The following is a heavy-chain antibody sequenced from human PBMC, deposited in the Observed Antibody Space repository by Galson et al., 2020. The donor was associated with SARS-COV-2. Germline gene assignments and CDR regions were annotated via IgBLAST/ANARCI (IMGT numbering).Heavy chain of an antibody. D-gene: IGHD3-10*01. Sequence: GGSLRLSCAASGFTFSSYAMNWVRQAPGKGLEWVSYISSSGSTIYYADSVKGRFTISRDNAKNSLYLQMNSLRAEDTTVYYCARTDYGSGSFGYYGMDVWGQGTTVTVSS. CDR3: ARTDYGSGSFGYYGMDV. J-gene: IGHJ6*02. CDR1: GFTFSSYA. V-gene: IGHV3-48*03. CDR2: ISSSGSTI.